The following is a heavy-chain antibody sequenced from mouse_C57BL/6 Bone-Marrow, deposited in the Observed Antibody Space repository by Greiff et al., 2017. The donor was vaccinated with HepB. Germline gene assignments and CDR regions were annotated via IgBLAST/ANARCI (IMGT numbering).Heavy chain of an antibody. J-gene: IGHJ1*03. D-gene: IGHD1-1*01. Sequence: EVQLQQSGAELVRPGASVKLSCTASGFNIKDDYMHWVKQRPEQGLEWIGWIDPENGDTEYASKFQGKATITADTSSNTAYLQLSSLTSEDTAFYYCTLTTVLYWYFDVWGTGTTVTVSS. CDR2: IDPENGDT. CDR3: TLTTVLYWYFDV. V-gene: IGHV14-4*01. CDR1: GFNIKDDY.